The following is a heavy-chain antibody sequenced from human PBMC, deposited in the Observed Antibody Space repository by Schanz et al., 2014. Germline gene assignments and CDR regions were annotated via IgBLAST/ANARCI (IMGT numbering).Heavy chain of an antibody. CDR1: GYTLKDHA. D-gene: IGHD3-3*01. Sequence: QVQLVQSGAEVKKPGASAKVSCQASGYTLKDHAMHWVRQAPGQGLEWMGLINPYDDTIDYAKKFQGRFTMTRDTSTTTVYMELSSLRSDDTAMYYCVTEKRMESGTWAKAFDIWGQGTWVTVSS. J-gene: IGHJ3*02. CDR2: INPYDDTI. V-gene: IGHV1-46*02. CDR3: VTEKRMESGTWAKAFDI.